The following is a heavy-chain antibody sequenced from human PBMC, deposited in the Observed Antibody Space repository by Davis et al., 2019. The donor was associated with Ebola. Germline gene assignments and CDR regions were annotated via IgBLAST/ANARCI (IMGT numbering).Heavy chain of an antibody. Sequence: GESLKISCAASGFTFSRNSMHWVRQAPGKGLEWVSSISSGSNDIFYAESVKGRFIISRDNAKNSLYLQMSSLRAEDTAVYYCAKASSELYGSNGLWYSWFDPWGQGTLVTVSS. CDR1: GFTFSRNS. V-gene: IGHV3-21*01. CDR2: ISSGSNDI. CDR3: AKASSELYGSNGLWYSWFDP. J-gene: IGHJ5*02. D-gene: IGHD2-8*01.